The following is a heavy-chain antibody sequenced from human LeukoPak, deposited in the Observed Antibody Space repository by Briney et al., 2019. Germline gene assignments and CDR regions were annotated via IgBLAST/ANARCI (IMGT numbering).Heavy chain of an antibody. D-gene: IGHD1-1*01. CDR1: GDSITRYY. J-gene: IGHJ4*02. V-gene: IGHV4-59*01. CDR3: ASGGGWNDKFNY. Sequence: SETLSLTCTVSGDSITRYYWSWIRQPPGKGLEWIAYIYHSGSTNYHPSLKSRVTMSVDTSKNQFSLHLSSVTAADTAGYYGASGGGWNDKFNYWGQGTLVTVSS. CDR2: IYHSGST.